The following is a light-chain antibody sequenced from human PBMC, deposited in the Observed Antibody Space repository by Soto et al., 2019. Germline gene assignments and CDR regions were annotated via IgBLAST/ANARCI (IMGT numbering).Light chain of an antibody. CDR3: CSYAGTYSPV. CDR1: SSDLGSYDL. Sequence: QSALTQPASVSGSPGQSITISCTGTSSDLGSYDLVSWYQQHPGKAPKLIIFDVSARPSGVPDRFSGSKSGNTASLTISGLQADDEADYYCCSYAGTYSPVLGGGTKLTVL. CDR2: DVS. J-gene: IGLJ2*01. V-gene: IGLV2-23*02.